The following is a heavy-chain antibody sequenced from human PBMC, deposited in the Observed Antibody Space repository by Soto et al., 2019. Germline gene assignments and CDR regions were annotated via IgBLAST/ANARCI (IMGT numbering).Heavy chain of an antibody. J-gene: IGHJ4*02. CDR3: ARYYYSSGTYSYFDY. Sequence: QVQLQASGPGLVEPSQTLSLTCTVSGGSISSGGYYWSWIRQHPGKGLEWIGYIYYSGNTYYNPSPKSRVIISVDTSKNQFSLKLSSVTAADTAVYYCARYYYSSGTYSYFDYWGQGTLVTVSS. CDR1: GGSISSGGYY. V-gene: IGHV4-31*03. D-gene: IGHD3-10*01. CDR2: IYYSGNT.